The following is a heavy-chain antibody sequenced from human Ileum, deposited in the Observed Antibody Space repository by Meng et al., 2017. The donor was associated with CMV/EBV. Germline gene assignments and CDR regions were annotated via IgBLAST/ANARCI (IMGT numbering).Heavy chain of an antibody. CDR2: ITNSGRT. Sequence: QVELEQGGAGLFKPSETLSPTCAVLGGCFTGYYWSWFRRSPGKGMEWIGEITNSGRTSYNLSLKSRVTISVDMSKYQFSLKLTSVTAADTAIYYCARGLASGWPDYWGQGTLVTASS. CDR3: ARGLASGWPDY. D-gene: IGHD3-10*01. V-gene: IGHV4-34*01. CDR1: GGCFTGYY. J-gene: IGHJ4*02.